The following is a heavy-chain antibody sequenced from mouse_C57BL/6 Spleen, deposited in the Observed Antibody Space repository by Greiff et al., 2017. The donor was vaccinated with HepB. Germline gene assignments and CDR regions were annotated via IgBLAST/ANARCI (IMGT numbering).Heavy chain of an antibody. CDR1: GYTFTSYW. CDR3: ARRDSSYGYFDV. J-gene: IGHJ1*03. D-gene: IGHD1-1*01. V-gene: IGHV1-52*01. Sequence: QVQLQQSGAELVRPGSSVKLSCKASGYTFTSYWMHWVKQRPIQGLEWIGNIDPSDSETHYNQKFKDKATLTVDKSSSTAYMQLSSLTSEDSAVYYCARRDSSYGYFDVWGTGTTVTVSS. CDR2: IDPSDSET.